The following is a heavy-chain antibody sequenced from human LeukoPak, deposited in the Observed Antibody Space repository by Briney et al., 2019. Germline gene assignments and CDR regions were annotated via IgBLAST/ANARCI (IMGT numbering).Heavy chain of an antibody. V-gene: IGHV3-21*01. CDR2: ISSSSSYI. CDR3: ARDPLVVVAGYVDSFDY. D-gene: IGHD2-15*01. Sequence: PGGSLRLSCVASGFTFSSYAMTWVRQAPGKGLEWVSSISSSSSYIYYADSVKGRFTISRDNAKNSLYLRMNSLRAEDTAVYYCARDPLVVVAGYVDSFDYWGQGTLVTVSS. CDR1: GFTFSSYA. J-gene: IGHJ4*02.